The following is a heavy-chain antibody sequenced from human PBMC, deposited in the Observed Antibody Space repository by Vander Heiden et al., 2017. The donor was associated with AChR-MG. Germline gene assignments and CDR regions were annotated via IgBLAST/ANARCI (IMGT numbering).Heavy chain of an antibody. CDR1: GITFEKFG. D-gene: IGHD2-15*01. CDR3: GKTMFNMLVVVED. V-gene: IGHV3-23*05. Sequence: VQLLQSGGGLVQPGGSLRPSCGASGITFEKFGMAWVRQSPGKGLEWVSMLSKSGNVTYYSDSVKGRFTISRDNSNDTLHLQMNSLRVEDTAVYYCGKTMFNMLVVVEDWGQGTLVTVSS. CDR2: LSKSGNVT. J-gene: IGHJ4*02.